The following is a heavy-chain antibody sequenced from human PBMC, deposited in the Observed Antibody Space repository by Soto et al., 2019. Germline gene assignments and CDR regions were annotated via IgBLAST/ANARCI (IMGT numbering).Heavy chain of an antibody. V-gene: IGHV3-23*01. J-gene: IGHJ4*02. CDR3: AKDHWGSY. CDR2: ISGSGDTT. Sequence: EVQLLESGGRLVQPGGSLRLSCAGPGFTFSTYAMGWVRQAPGKGLEWVSAISGSGDTTYYADSLKGRFTISRDKSRNTLYLQMTTLRAEDTALYHCAKDHWGSYSGQGTLVTVSS. CDR1: GFTFSTYA. D-gene: IGHD3-16*01.